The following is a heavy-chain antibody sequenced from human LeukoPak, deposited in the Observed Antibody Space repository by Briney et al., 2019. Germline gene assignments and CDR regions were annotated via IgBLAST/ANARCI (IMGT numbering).Heavy chain of an antibody. V-gene: IGHV1-2*02. J-gene: IGHJ4*02. Sequence: GASVKVSCKASGYTFSGYYIHWVRQAPGQGLEWMGYSSPNSGGANSAQKFRGRVTMTRDTSISTAYMELTRLGSDDTAVYYCAREGDGLLSKDFDYWGQGTLVNVSS. CDR3: AREGDGLLSKDFDY. CDR2: SSPNSGGA. CDR1: GYTFSGYY. D-gene: IGHD2-15*01.